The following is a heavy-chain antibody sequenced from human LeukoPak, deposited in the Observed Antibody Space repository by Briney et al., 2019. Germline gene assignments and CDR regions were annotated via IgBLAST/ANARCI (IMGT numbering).Heavy chain of an antibody. J-gene: IGHJ5*02. CDR1: GYTLTELS. CDR3: ATKLDYYDSSGYLNWFDP. V-gene: IGHV1-24*01. D-gene: IGHD3-22*01. Sequence: ASVKVSCKVSGYTLTELSMHWVRQAPGKGLEWMGGFDLEDGETIYAQKFQGRVTMTEDTSTDTAYMELSSLRSEDTAVYYCATKLDYYDSSGYLNWFDPWGQGTLVTVSS. CDR2: FDLEDGET.